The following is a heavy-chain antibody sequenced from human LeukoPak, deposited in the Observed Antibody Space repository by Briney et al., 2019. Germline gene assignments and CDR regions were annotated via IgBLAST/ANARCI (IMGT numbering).Heavy chain of an antibody. D-gene: IGHD3-22*01. V-gene: IGHV4-61*10. J-gene: IGHJ5*02. CDR2: INHSGST. CDR1: GGSISSGSYY. CDR3: ARDLGQYYDTSDNWFDP. Sequence: SETLSLTCTVSGGSISSGSYYWSWFRQPAEKGLEWIGEINHSGSTNYNPSLTSRVTISLDTSKNQFSLKLSSVTAADTAVYYCARDLGQYYDTSDNWFDPWGQGTLVTVSS.